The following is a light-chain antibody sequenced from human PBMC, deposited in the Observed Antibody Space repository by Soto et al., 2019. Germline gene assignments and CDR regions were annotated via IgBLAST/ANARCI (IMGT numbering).Light chain of an antibody. CDR3: AAWDASLNGYG. Sequence: QSVLTQPPSSSGPPVQRVTISCSGSSSNIGSKTVNWYQQLPGTVPKLLIYNSYQRPSGVPDRFSGSKSGTSASLAISGLQSEDEADYYCAAWDASLNGYGFGAGTKVTVL. V-gene: IGLV1-44*01. J-gene: IGLJ1*01. CDR2: NSY. CDR1: SSNIGSKT.